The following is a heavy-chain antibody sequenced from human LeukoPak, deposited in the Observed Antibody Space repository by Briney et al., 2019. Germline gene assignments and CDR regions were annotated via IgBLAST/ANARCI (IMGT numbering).Heavy chain of an antibody. Sequence: PSETLSLTCTVSGESISGFYWTWIRQPPGKGLEWIGTIFYSGSAYYNPSLKSRVTISVDTSKNQFSLKLSSVTAADTAVYYCAAQLLLCHYYWGQGALVTVSS. CDR1: GESISGFY. V-gene: IGHV4-59*04. D-gene: IGHD2/OR15-2a*01. J-gene: IGHJ4*02. CDR2: IFYSGSA. CDR3: AAQLLLCHYY.